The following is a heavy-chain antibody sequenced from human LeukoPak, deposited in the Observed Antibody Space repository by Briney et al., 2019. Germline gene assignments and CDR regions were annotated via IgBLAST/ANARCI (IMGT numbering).Heavy chain of an antibody. CDR3: VKDDGSSVG. J-gene: IGHJ4*02. CDR2: TSYDGSNK. V-gene: IGHV3-30*18. D-gene: IGHD6-25*01. CDR1: GFTFSSYG. Sequence: AGGSLRLSCAASGFTFSSYGIHWVRQAPGKGLEWVAATSYDGSNKHYADSVKGRFIISRDNSKNTLYLQMSSLRAEDTAVYYCVKDDGSSVGWGQGTLVTVSS.